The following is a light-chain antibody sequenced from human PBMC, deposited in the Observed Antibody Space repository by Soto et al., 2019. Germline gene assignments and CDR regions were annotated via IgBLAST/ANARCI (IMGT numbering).Light chain of an antibody. V-gene: IGKV1-39*01. J-gene: IGKJ1*01. CDR3: QQSYSTPKT. CDR2: AAS. CDR1: QSISSY. Sequence: DIQMTQSPSSLSASVGDRVTITCRASQSISSYLNWYQQKPGKAPKLLIYAASSLQSGVPSRFSGSGSGTDFTLTISSLQLEDFATYYCQQSYSTPKTFGQGTKVDI.